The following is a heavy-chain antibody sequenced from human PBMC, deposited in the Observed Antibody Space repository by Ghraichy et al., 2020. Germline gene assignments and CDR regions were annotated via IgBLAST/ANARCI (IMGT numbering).Heavy chain of an antibody. D-gene: IGHD2-2*01. J-gene: IGHJ6*02. CDR2: VSYDGNYI. CDR3: AKVGFCSTTRCHGMDV. V-gene: IGHV3-30*18. Sequence: GGSLRLSCAGSGFTFSGYDMHWVRQAPGKGLEWVALVSYDGNYIYYADSVKGRFTISRDNSKNTLYLQMNSLRAEDTAVYYCAKVGFCSTTRCHGMDVWGQGTTVTVSS. CDR1: GFTFSGYD.